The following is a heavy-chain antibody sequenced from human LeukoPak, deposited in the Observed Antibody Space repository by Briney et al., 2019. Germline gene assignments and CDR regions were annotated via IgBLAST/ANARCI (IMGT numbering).Heavy chain of an antibody. D-gene: IGHD3-10*01. CDR2: IYYSGSP. Sequence: PSETLSLTSHVPAPSITSYYWTWIRQPPGMGLDWNGYIYYSGSPNYNPSLKSRVTISVDTSKNQFSLKLTSVPAVHTAANNDARRSHGSASPLRMDVWGQGTTVTVSS. V-gene: IGHV4-59*08. J-gene: IGHJ6*02. CDR1: APSITSYY. CDR3: ARRSHGSASPLRMDV.